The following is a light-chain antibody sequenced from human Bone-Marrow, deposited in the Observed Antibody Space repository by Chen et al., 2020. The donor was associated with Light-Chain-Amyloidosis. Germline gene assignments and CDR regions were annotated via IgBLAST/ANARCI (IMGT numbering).Light chain of an antibody. Sequence: SYVLTQPSSVSVAPGQTATIACGGNNIGSTSVHWYQQTPGQAPLLVVYDDSDRPSGIPERLSGSNSGTTATLTISGVEAGDEADYYCQVWDRSSDRPVFGGGTKLTVL. CDR1: NIGSTS. J-gene: IGLJ3*02. V-gene: IGLV3-21*02. CDR2: DDS. CDR3: QVWDRSSDRPV.